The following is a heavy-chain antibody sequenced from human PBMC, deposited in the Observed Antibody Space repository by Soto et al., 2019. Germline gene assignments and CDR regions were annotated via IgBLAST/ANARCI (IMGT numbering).Heavy chain of an antibody. CDR2: ISYDGSNK. D-gene: IGHD3-10*01. Sequence: QVQLVESGGGVVQPGRSLRLSCAASGFTFSSYAMHWVRQAPGKGLEWVAVISYDGSNKYYADSVKGRFTISRDNSKNTLYLQMNSLRAEDTAVYYCAREEYYGSGSYRHFYYYDGMDVW. CDR1: GFTFSSYA. V-gene: IGHV3-30-3*01. J-gene: IGHJ6*01. CDR3: AREEYYGSGSYRHFYYYDGMDV.